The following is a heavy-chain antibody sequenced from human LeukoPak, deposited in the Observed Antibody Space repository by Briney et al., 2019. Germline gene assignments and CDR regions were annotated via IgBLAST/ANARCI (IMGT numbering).Heavy chain of an antibody. D-gene: IGHD6-6*01. CDR2: IYYSGST. CDR1: GGSISTYY. Sequence: SETLSLTCTVSGGSISTYYWSWIRQPPGKGLEWIGYIYYSGSTNYNPSLKSRVTISVDTSKNQFSLKLSSVTAADTAVYYCAGCSVAARQVDYWGQGTLVTVSS. V-gene: IGHV4-59*08. CDR3: AGCSVAARQVDY. J-gene: IGHJ4*02.